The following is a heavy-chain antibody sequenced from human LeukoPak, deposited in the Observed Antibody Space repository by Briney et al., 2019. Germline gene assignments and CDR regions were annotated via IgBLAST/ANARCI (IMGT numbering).Heavy chain of an antibody. CDR1: GYSFTDSW. J-gene: IGHJ4*02. CDR3: VRSPRGDSGRFMDY. D-gene: IGHD4-17*01. Sequence: GESLKISCKGSGYSFTDSWIGWVRQMPGKGLEWVGSIFPGDSDTTYSPSFQGQVTITADKSITTAYLQWSSLQASDTAMFYCVRSPRGDSGRFMDYWGQGTLVTVSS. CDR2: IFPGDSDT. V-gene: IGHV5-51*01.